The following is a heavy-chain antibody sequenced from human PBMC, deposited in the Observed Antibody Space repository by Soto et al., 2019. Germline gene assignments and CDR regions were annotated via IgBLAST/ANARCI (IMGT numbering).Heavy chain of an antibody. CDR1: GFTFSSYG. CDR3: ARGFPLWFDP. J-gene: IGHJ5*02. D-gene: IGHD3-3*01. Sequence: PGGSLRLSCAASGFTFSSYGMHWVRQAPGKGLEWVALISYDGSNKYYADSVKGRFTISRDNSKNTLYLQMNSLRAEDTAVYYCARGFPLWFDPWGQGTLVTVSS. V-gene: IGHV3-30*03. CDR2: ISYDGSNK.